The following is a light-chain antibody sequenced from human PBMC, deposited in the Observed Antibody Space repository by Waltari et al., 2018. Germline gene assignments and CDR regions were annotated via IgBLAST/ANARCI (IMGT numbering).Light chain of an antibody. CDR1: SSDVGGYDY. J-gene: IGLJ2*01. CDR3: ISYTSTTTYVV. CDR2: DVN. Sequence: QSALTQPASVSASPGKSITISCTGTSSDVGGYDYVSWYQQHTGKTPQLMIYDVNKRPSGVSHRFSASKSRNTASLTIFGLQAEDEADYYCISYTSTTTYVVVGGGTKLTIL. V-gene: IGLV2-14*03.